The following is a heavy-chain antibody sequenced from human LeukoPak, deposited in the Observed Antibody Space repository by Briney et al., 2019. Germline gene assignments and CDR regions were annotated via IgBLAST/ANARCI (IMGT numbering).Heavy chain of an antibody. V-gene: IGHV4-4*09. CDR2: IYTSGST. CDR3: ARHRSSGAAAGTRGALGVVWFDL. Sequence: SETLSLTCTVSGGSISSYYWSWIRQPPGKGLEWIGYIYTSGSTNYNPSLKSRVTISVDTSKNQFSLKLSSVTAADTAVYYCARHRSSGAAAGTRGALGVVWFDLWGQGTLVTVSS. CDR1: GGSISSYY. D-gene: IGHD6-13*01. J-gene: IGHJ5*02.